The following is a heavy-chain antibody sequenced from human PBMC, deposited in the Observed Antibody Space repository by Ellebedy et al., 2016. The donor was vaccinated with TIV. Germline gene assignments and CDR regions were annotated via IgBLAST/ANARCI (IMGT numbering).Heavy chain of an antibody. V-gene: IGHV3-66*04. Sequence: PGGSLRLSCAASGFTFSRSGMHWVRQAPGKGLEWILIIYSVGSTYHADSVKGRFSISRDNSKNTLYLQMNSLRAEDTAVYYCARRMDVWGQGTTVTVSS. CDR1: GFTFSRSG. J-gene: IGHJ6*02. CDR3: ARRMDV. CDR2: IYSVGST.